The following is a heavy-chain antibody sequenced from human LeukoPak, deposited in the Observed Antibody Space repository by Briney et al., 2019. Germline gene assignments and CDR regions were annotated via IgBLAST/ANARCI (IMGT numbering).Heavy chain of an antibody. Sequence: PGGSLRLSCAVFEFPFSDSWMYWVRQAPGKGLEGVANIKIDGSEIAYMDSVQGRFIISRANAKNSLYLQMNSLRVEDTAVYFCAGGNSMNVWGKGPAVTVSS. J-gene: IGHJ6*04. V-gene: IGHV3-7*03. CDR3: AGGNSMNV. CDR2: IKIDGSEI. D-gene: IGHD1/OR15-1a*01. CDR1: EFPFSDSW.